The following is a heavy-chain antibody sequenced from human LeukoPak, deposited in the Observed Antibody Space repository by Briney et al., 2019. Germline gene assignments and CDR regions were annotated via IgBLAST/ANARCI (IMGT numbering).Heavy chain of an antibody. Sequence: PGGSLRLSCAASGFTVSSNYMSWVRQALGKGLEWVSVIYSGGSTYYADSVKGRFTISRDNSKNTLYLQMNSLRAEDTAVYYCAREEYDSSGYGYFDYWGQGTLVTVSS. D-gene: IGHD3-22*01. V-gene: IGHV3-66*02. CDR2: IYSGGST. CDR3: AREEYDSSGYGYFDY. CDR1: GFTVSSNY. J-gene: IGHJ4*02.